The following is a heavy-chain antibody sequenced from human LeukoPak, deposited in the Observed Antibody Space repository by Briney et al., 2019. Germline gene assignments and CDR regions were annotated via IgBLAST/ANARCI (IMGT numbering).Heavy chain of an antibody. CDR3: ARDKGFGPQNGMDV. Sequence: PGGSLRLSCAASGFTFSSYGMHWVRQAPGKGLEWVAVIWYDGTNKYYADSVKGRFSISRDNSKNTLYLQMNGLRDEDTAVYYCARDKGFGPQNGMDVWGQGATVTV. CDR2: IWYDGTNK. V-gene: IGHV3-33*01. CDR1: GFTFSSYG. D-gene: IGHD3-10*01. J-gene: IGHJ6*01.